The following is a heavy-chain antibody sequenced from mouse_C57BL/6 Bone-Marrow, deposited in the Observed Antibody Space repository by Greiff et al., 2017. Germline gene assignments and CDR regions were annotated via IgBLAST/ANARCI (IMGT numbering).Heavy chain of an antibody. CDR1: GYTFTSYW. CDR3: ARGRYGYSWFAY. CDR2: IDPSDSYT. D-gene: IGHD2-2*01. J-gene: IGHJ3*01. Sequence: LQPGAELVRPGTSVRLSCKASGYTFTSYWMHWVKQRPGQGLEWIGVIDPSDSYTNYNQKFKGKATLTVDTSSSTAYMQRSSLTSEDSAVYYCARGRYGYSWFAYWGQGTLVTVSA. V-gene: IGHV1-59*01.